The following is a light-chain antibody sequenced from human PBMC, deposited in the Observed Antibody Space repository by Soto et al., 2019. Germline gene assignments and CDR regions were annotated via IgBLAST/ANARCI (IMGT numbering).Light chain of an antibody. J-gene: IGKJ1*01. CDR3: HQRQSSPRT. CDR1: QYISTR. Sequence: ESLLTQSPPTLSLFPGDRVTLSCRASQYISTRLAWYQHRPGQAPRLLIYQTSIRAAGIPARFSASGSGTDFTLTISDVQPEDFALYYCHQRQSSPRTFGQGTKVDI. CDR2: QTS. V-gene: IGKV3-11*01.